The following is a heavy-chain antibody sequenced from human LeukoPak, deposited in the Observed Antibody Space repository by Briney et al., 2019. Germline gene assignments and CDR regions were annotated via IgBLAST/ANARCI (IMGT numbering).Heavy chain of an antibody. V-gene: IGHV4-34*01. CDR1: GGSFSGYY. CDR3: ARALSTPPRSDY. D-gene: IGHD3-16*02. CDR2: INHSGST. J-gene: IGHJ4*02. Sequence: SETLSLTCAVYGGSFSGYYWSWIRQPPGKGLEWIGEINHSGSTNYNPSLKSRVTISVDTSKNQFSLKLSSVPAADTAVYYCARALSTPPRSDYWGQGTLVTVSS.